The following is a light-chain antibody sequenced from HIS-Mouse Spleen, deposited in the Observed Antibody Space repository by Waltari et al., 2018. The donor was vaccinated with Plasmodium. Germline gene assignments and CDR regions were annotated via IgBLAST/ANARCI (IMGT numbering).Light chain of an antibody. V-gene: IGKV3-15*01. J-gene: IGKJ3*01. CDR2: GAS. CDR1: QSFSSN. CDR3: QQYNNWSFT. Sequence: IVMTQSPAPLSVSPGERATLSCRARQSFSSNLAWYQQKPGQAPRLLIYGASTRATGIPARFSGSGSGTEFTLTISSLQSEDFAVYYCQQYNNWSFTFGPGTKVDIK.